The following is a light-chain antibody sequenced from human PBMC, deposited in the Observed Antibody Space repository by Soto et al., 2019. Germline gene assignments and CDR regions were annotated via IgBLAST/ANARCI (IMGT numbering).Light chain of an antibody. CDR1: SSDVGGYNY. V-gene: IGLV2-8*01. Sequence: QSALTQPPSASGSPGQSVTISCTGTSSDVGGYNYVSWYQQHPGKAPKLMISEVSKRPSGVPDRFSGSKSGNTASLTVSGLQAEDEADYYCQTWGSGIVVFGGGTKLTVL. CDR3: QTWGSGIVV. CDR2: EVS. J-gene: IGLJ2*01.